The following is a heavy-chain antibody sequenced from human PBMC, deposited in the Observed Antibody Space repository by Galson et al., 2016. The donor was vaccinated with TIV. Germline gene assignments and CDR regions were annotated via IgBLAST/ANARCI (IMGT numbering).Heavy chain of an antibody. D-gene: IGHD5-24*01. V-gene: IGHV1-69*13. CDR3: AISSRRDRYGHTNWFDP. J-gene: IGHJ5*02. Sequence: SVKVSCKASGDTFNSCAINWVRQAPGQGLEWVGRALPMFGTSNYAEEFQDRVTITADESMSTAYMELSSLTSDDTAVYYCAISSRRDRYGHTNWFDPWGQGTLVTVSS. CDR2: ALPMFGTS. CDR1: GDTFNSCA.